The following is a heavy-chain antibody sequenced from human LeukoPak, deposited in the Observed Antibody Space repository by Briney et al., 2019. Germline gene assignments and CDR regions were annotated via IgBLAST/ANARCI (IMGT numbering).Heavy chain of an antibody. CDR2: SRNKANSYTT. D-gene: IGHD5-24*01. Sequence: GGSLRLSCAASGFTFSDHYMDWVRQAPGKGLEWVGRSRNKANSYTTQYAPSVKGRFTVSRDDSQNSLYLQMNSLPNEDTAMYYCARGLNSFDIWGQGTMVSVSS. V-gene: IGHV3-72*01. CDR1: GFTFSDHY. CDR3: ARGLNSFDI. J-gene: IGHJ3*02.